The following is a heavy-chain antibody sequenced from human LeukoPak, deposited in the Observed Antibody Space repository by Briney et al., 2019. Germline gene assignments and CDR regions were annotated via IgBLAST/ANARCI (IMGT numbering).Heavy chain of an antibody. J-gene: IGHJ4*02. CDR3: ARALREFQVAAAVFF. V-gene: IGHV1-2*05. D-gene: IGHD6-13*01. Sequence: ASVKVSCKASGYTFTGYYMHWVRQAPGQGLEWMGRINHNSGGTNYAQKCQGRDTMTRDTSISTAYMEVCRLRADDTVVYYCARALREFQVAAAVFFWGQGTLVTVSS. CDR1: GYTFTGYY. CDR2: INHNSGGT.